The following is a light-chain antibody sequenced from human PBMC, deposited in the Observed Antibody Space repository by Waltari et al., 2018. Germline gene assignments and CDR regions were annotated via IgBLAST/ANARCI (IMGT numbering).Light chain of an antibody. CDR1: SNDDGDYNF. J-gene: IGLJ3*02. Sequence: QSALTQPASGSGSPGQSITIPCTGTSNDDGDYNFVSWYQQHPGKAPKLLIYDANKRPSGVSTRFSASKSGNTASLTISGLQTEDEADYYCSSYANINTWVFGGGTRLTVL. V-gene: IGLV2-14*03. CDR3: SSYANINTWV. CDR2: DAN.